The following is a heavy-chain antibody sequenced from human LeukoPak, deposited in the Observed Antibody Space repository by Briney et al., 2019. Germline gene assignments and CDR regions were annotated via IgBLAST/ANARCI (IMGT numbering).Heavy chain of an antibody. Sequence: GASVKVSRKASGYTFTSYDINWVRQATEERLEWRGWMNLNSGNTGYAQKFPGRVTMTRNTSISTAYMELSSLRSEDTAVYYCARATDGRLLWFGELLKNWFDPWGQGTLVTVSS. D-gene: IGHD3-10*01. CDR3: ARATDGRLLWFGELLKNWFDP. J-gene: IGHJ5*02. CDR1: GYTFTSYD. V-gene: IGHV1-8*01. CDR2: MNLNSGNT.